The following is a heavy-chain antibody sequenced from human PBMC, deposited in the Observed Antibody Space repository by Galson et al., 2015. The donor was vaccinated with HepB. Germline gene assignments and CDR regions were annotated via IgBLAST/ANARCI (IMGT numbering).Heavy chain of an antibody. CDR2: LHNDGVTT. CDR3: AKFRGMDIGEEHFDH. V-gene: IGHV3-23*05. CDR1: GFTFSTFA. J-gene: IGHJ4*02. Sequence: SLRLSCAASGFTFSTFAMGWVRQAPGKGLEWVSTLHNDGVTTHIADSVRGRFTISRDNSKNTLFLQLNSLRVEDTALYYCAKFRGMDIGEEHFDHWGQGTLVTVAS. D-gene: IGHD2-2*03.